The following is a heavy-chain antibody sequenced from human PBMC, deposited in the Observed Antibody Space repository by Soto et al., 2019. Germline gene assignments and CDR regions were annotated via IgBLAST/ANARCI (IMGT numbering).Heavy chain of an antibody. CDR2: ISSNGGST. CDR3: VKGLRIAARFDY. J-gene: IGHJ4*02. CDR1: GFTFSSYA. D-gene: IGHD6-6*01. V-gene: IGHV3-64D*06. Sequence: LRLSCSASGFTFSSYAMHWVRQAPGKGLEYVSAISSNGGSTYYADSMKGRFTISRDNSKNTLYLQMSSLRAEDTAVYYCVKGLRIAARFDYWGQGTLVTVSS.